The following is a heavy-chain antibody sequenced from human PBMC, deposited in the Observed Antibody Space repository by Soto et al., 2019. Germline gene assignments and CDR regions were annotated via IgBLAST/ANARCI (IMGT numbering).Heavy chain of an antibody. CDR3: ARYTTKYSSSSHFDS. CDR2: ISAYNGNT. V-gene: IGHV1-18*01. J-gene: IGHJ4*02. CDR1: GYTFTSYG. D-gene: IGHD6-6*01. Sequence: ASVKVSCKASGYTFTSYGISWVRQAPGQGLEWMGWISAYNGNTNYAQKLQGRVTMTTDTSTSTAYMELRSLRSDDTAVYYCARYTTKYSSSSHFDSWGQGTLVTVSS.